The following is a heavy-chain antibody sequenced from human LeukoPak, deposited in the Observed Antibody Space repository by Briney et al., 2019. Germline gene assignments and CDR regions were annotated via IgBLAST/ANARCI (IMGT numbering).Heavy chain of an antibody. V-gene: IGHV3-23*01. CDR1: SGSITSGGKS. D-gene: IGHD3-22*01. J-gene: IGHJ4*02. CDR3: AKELPHYYDSSGYQYYFDY. CDR2: ISGSGGIT. Sequence: ETLSLTCTVSSGSITSGGKSWSWVRQAPGKGLEWVSAISGSGGITYYADSVKGRFTISRDNSKNTLYLQMNSLRAEDTAVYYCAKELPHYYDSSGYQYYFDYWGQGTLVTVSS.